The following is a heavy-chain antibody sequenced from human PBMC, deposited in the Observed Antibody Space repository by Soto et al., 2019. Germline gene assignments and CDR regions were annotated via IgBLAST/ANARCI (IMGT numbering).Heavy chain of an antibody. CDR3: ARDRFFGPGSYVPYYFDY. CDR2: IIPLFGTR. V-gene: IGHV1-69*06. J-gene: IGHJ4*02. D-gene: IGHD3-10*01. Sequence: QVQLVQSGAEVKKPGSSVKVSCKTSGDTFSNYAITWVRQAPGQGLEWMGGIIPLFGTRNYAQKFQGRVTITADKSTSTAYMELNSLRSEDTAVYYCARDRFFGPGSYVPYYFDYWGQGTLVTVSS. CDR1: GDTFSNYA.